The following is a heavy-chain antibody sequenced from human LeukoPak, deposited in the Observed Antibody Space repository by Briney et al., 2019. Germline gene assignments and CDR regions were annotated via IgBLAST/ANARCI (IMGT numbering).Heavy chain of an antibody. D-gene: IGHD3-22*01. CDR1: GFTFSSYA. CDR3: SKEGWLTMTVVILKGLDY. J-gene: IGHJ4*02. Sequence: GGSLRLSCTASGFTFSSYAMSWVRQAPGKGLEWVSTISGSGGGGSIYYADSVKGRFTISRDNSKNTLYLQMNSLRADDTAVYYCSKEGWLTMTVVILKGLDYWGQGAPVTASS. V-gene: IGHV3-23*01. CDR2: ISGSGGGGSI.